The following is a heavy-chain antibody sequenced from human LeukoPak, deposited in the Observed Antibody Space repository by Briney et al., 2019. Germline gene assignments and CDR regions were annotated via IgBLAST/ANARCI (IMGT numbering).Heavy chain of an antibody. J-gene: IGHJ2*01. V-gene: IGHV3-53*01. D-gene: IGHD3-10*01. CDR2: IDNIDNT. Sequence: GGSLRLSCLASGVIVSKNYMSWVRQAPGKGLEWVSIIDNIDNTDYADSVKGRFTISRDDSKNTLNLQMNSLRAEDTAVYYCARVTLGFGRYFDLWGRGTLVTVSS. CDR3: ARVTLGFGRYFDL. CDR1: GVIVSKNY.